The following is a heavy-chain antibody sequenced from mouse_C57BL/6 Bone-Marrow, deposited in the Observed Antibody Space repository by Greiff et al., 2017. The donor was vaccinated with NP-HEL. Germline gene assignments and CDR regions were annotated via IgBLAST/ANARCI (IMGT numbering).Heavy chain of an antibody. V-gene: IGHV1-80*01. D-gene: IGHD2-5*01. CDR1: GYAFSSYW. CDR3: ARGGNSNYVEGVYFDY. Sequence: QVQLQQSGAELVKPGASVKISCKASGYAFSSYWMNWVKQRPGKGLEWIGQIYPGDGDTNYNGKFKGKATLTADKSSSTAYMQLSSLTSEDSAVYFCARGGNSNYVEGVYFDYWGQGTTLTVSS. CDR2: IYPGDGDT. J-gene: IGHJ2*01.